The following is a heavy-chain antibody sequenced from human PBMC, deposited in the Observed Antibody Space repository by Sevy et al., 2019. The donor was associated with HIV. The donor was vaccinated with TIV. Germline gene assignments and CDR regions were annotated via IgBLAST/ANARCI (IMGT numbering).Heavy chain of an antibody. CDR1: GFTFSSYS. CDR2: ISSSSSTI. J-gene: IGHJ2*01. D-gene: IGHD6-13*01. Sequence: GGSLRLSCAASGFTFSSYSMNWVRQAPGKGLEWVSYISSSSSTIYYADSVKGRFTISRDNAKNSLYLQMNSLRDEDTAVYYCARGIWSSSWYEYFDLSGRSTLVTVSS. V-gene: IGHV3-48*02. CDR3: ARGIWSSSWYEYFDL.